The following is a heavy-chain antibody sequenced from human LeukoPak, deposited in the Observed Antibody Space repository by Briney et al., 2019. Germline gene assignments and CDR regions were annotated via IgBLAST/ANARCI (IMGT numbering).Heavy chain of an antibody. CDR2: ITSSSNSI. Sequence: PGGSLRLSCAASGFSLSTYSMTWVRQAPGKGLEWVSSITSSSNSIHYADSVKGRFTISRDNAKNSLYLQMNSLRAEDTAVYYCARLGEKADFDYWGQGTLVTVSS. J-gene: IGHJ4*02. V-gene: IGHV3-21*01. CDR1: GFSLSTYS. D-gene: IGHD3-16*01. CDR3: ARLGEKADFDY.